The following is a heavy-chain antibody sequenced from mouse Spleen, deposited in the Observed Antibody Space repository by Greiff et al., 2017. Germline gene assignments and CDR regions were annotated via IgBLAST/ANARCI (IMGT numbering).Heavy chain of an antibody. CDR2: INPNYGTT. D-gene: IGHD1-1*01. J-gene: IGHJ2*01. Sequence: VQLKESGPELVKPGASVKISCKASGYSFTDYNMNWVKQSNGKSLEWIGVINPNYGTTSYNQKFKGKATLTVDQSSSTAYMQLNSLTSEDSAVYYCARGTVSVEGRYFDYWGQGTTLTVSS. V-gene: IGHV1-39*01. CDR3: ARGTVSVEGRYFDY. CDR1: GYSFTDYN.